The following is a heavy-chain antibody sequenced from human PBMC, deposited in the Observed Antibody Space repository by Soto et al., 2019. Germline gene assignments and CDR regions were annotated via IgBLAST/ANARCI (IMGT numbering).Heavy chain of an antibody. J-gene: IGHJ6*02. V-gene: IGHV3-30*18. CDR1: GFTFSSYG. CDR2: ISYDGSNK. CDR3: SKDRDSRSYYYYGMDV. D-gene: IGHD3-22*01. Sequence: QVQLVESGGGVVQPGRSLRLSCAASGFTFSSYGMHWVRQAPGKGLEWVAVISYDGSNKYYADSVKGRFTISRDNSKNTLYLQMNSLRAEDTAVYYCSKDRDSRSYYYYGMDVWGPGTTVTVSS.